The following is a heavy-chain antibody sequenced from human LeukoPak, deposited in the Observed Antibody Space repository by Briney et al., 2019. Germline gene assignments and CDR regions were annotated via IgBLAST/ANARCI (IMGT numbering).Heavy chain of an antibody. V-gene: IGHV3-74*01. Sequence: GGSLRLSCAASGFTFSSDWMHWVRHVQGKGLVWVSRINTDGSSTIYAESVKGRFTISRDNAKNTLYLQMSSLRAEDTAVYYCARGRTGYYFDYWGQGSLVTVSS. D-gene: IGHD2-8*02. CDR3: ARGRTGYYFDY. J-gene: IGHJ4*02. CDR2: INTDGSST. CDR1: GFTFSSDW.